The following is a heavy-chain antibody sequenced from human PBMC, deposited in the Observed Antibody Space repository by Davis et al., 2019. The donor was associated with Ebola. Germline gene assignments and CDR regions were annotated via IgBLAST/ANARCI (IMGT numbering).Heavy chain of an antibody. J-gene: IGHJ4*02. CDR2: INHSGST. D-gene: IGHD2-15*01. Sequence: SETLSLTCAVYGGSFSRYYWSWIRHPPGKGLEWIGEINHSGSTNYNPSLKSRVTISVDTSKNQFSLKLSSVTAADTAVYYCARRRYCSGGSCYLGMFDYWGQGTLVTVSS. V-gene: IGHV4-34*01. CDR3: ARRRYCSGGSCYLGMFDY. CDR1: GGSFSRYY.